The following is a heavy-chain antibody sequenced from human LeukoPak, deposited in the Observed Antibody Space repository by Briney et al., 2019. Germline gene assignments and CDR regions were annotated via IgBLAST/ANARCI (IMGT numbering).Heavy chain of an antibody. CDR3: ASGFRGPPYFDY. V-gene: IGHV4-39*07. Sequence: SETLSLTCTVSGGSISSSSDYWGWIRQAPGKGLEWIGSIYYSENSYYNVSLKSRVTISVATSKNQFSLKLSSVTAADTAVYYCASGFRGPPYFDYWGQGTLVTVSS. D-gene: IGHD3-10*01. CDR1: GGSISSSSDY. CDR2: IYYSENS. J-gene: IGHJ4*02.